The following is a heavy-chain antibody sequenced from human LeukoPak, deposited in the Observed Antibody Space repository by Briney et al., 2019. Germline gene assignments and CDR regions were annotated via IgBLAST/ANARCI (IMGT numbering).Heavy chain of an antibody. J-gene: IGHJ4*02. V-gene: IGHV3-48*03. CDR1: GFTFSSYA. CDR3: ASEVYYDILTGYPSDY. CDR2: ISSSGSTI. D-gene: IGHD3-9*01. Sequence: GGSLRLSCAASGFTFSSYAMNWVRQAPGKGLEWVSYISSSGSTIYYADSVKGRFTISRDNAKNSLYLQMNSLRAEDTAVYYCASEVYYDILTGYPSDYWGQGTLVTVSS.